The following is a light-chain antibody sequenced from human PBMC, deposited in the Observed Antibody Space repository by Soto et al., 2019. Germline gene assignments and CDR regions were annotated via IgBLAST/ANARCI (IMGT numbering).Light chain of an antibody. CDR1: QSIRSY. CDR3: QQSYSTPYT. J-gene: IGKJ2*01. CDR2: AAS. Sequence: DIQMTQSPSSLSASVVDRVTITCRASQSIRSYLNWYQQKPGKAPKLLIYAASSLQSGVPSRFCGCGSGTDFTLTISSLQPEDFATYYCQQSYSTPYTFGQGTKLEIK. V-gene: IGKV1-39*01.